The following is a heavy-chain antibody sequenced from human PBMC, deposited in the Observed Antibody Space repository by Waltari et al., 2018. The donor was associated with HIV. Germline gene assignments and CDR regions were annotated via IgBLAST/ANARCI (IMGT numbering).Heavy chain of an antibody. J-gene: IGHJ4*02. D-gene: IGHD1-1*01. CDR3: ATGQQVWETWSQLDY. V-gene: IGHV3-30*03. Sequence: QVQLVESGGGVVQPGRSLRLSCAASGFTFRNYGMHWVRQAPGKGLEWGAVISFDGSNQYYADAVGGRFTISRDNSKKKVFLQMNSLRLDDSALYYCATGQQVWETWSQLDYWGQGTLVIVSS. CDR2: ISFDGSNQ. CDR1: GFTFRNYG.